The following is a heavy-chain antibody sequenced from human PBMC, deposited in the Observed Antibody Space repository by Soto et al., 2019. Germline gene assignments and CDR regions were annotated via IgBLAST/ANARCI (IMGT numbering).Heavy chain of an antibody. CDR2: INHSGST. Sequence: SETLSLTCAVYGGSFSGYYWSWIRQPPGKGLEWIGEINHSGSTNYNPSLKSRVTISVDTSKNQFSLKLSSVTAADTAVYYCARRRQDYYDSSGYYRSPVYYFDYWGQGTLVTVSS. V-gene: IGHV4-34*01. CDR3: ARRRQDYYDSSGYYRSPVYYFDY. D-gene: IGHD3-22*01. J-gene: IGHJ4*02. CDR1: GGSFSGYY.